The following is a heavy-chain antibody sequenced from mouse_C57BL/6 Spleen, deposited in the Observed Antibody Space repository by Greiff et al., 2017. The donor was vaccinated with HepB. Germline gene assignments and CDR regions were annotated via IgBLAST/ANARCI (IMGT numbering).Heavy chain of an antibody. Sequence: QVQLQQPGAELVKPGASVKLSCKASGYTFTSYWMHWVKQRPGQGLEWIGMIHPNSGSTNYNEKFKSKATLTVDKSSSTAYMQLSSLTSEDSAVYYCARSYYSNYGGLSMDYWGQGTSVTVSS. CDR3: ARSYYSNYGGLSMDY. V-gene: IGHV1-64*01. CDR2: IHPNSGST. D-gene: IGHD2-5*01. CDR1: GYTFTSYW. J-gene: IGHJ4*01.